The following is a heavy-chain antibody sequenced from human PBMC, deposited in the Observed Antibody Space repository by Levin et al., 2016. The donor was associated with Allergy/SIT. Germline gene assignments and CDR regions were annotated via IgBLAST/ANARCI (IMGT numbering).Heavy chain of an antibody. Sequence: GSLRLSCTVSGGSISSSSYYWGWIRQPPGKGLEWIGEINHSGSTNYNPSLKSRVTISVDTFENQFSLKLRSVTAADTAVYYCARLAGSYYPDYWGQGTLVTVSS. CDR3: ARLAGSYYPDY. J-gene: IGHJ4*02. V-gene: IGHV4-39*01. CDR1: GGSISSSSYY. D-gene: IGHD1-26*01. CDR2: INHSGST.